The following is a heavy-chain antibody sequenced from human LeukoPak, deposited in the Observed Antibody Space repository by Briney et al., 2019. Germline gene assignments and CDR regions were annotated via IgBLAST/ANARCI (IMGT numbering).Heavy chain of an antibody. J-gene: IGHJ4*02. CDR2: IYYSGST. V-gene: IGHV4-59*08. D-gene: IGHD6-19*01. CDR1: VGSISTYY. CDR3: ARHVPSSGSFDY. Sequence: SETLSLTCTVSVGSISTYYWSWIRQPPGKGLEWIGYIYYSGSTNYNPSLKSRVTISVDTSKNQFSLKLSSVTAADTAVYYCARHVPSSGSFDYWGQGTLVTVSS.